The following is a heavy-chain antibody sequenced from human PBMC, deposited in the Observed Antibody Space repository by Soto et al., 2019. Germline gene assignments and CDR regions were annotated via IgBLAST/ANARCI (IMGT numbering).Heavy chain of an antibody. Sequence: EVQLVESGGGWVKPGGSLTLSWVASGFTFGDAWMNWVRQAAGKGLEWVGHVKTKSEGETTDYAAPVKGRFTIWRDDSTNTLYLQMNSLKSEDTGKYFCTTLGPSWGQGTQVTVSS. V-gene: IGHV3-15*07. CDR3: TTLGPS. J-gene: IGHJ5*02. CDR2: VKTKSEGETT. CDR1: GFTFGDAW.